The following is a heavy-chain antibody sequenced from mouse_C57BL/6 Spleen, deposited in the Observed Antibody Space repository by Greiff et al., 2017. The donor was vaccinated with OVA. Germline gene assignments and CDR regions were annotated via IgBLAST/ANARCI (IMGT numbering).Heavy chain of an antibody. J-gene: IGHJ3*01. Sequence: EVQLQQSGAELVKPGASVKLSCTASGFNIKDYYMHWVKQRSEQGLVWIGRIDPEDGETKYAPQFQGKATITADTSSNTAYLQLSSLTSEDTAVYYCARYYNGSGGFAYWGQGTLVTVSA. CDR1: GFNIKDYY. CDR2: IDPEDGET. D-gene: IGHD1-1*01. CDR3: ARYYNGSGGFAY. V-gene: IGHV14-2*01.